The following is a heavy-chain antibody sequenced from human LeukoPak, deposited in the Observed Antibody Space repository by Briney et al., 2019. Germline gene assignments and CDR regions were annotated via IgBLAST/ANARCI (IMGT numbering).Heavy chain of an antibody. Sequence: SETLSLTCTVSGGSISSSSYYWGWIRQPPGKGLEWIGSIYYSGSTYYNPSLKSRVTISVDTSKNQFSLKLSSVTAADTAVYYCARHSSPTPFDYWGQGTLVTVSS. CDR2: IYYSGST. CDR3: ARHSSPTPFDY. V-gene: IGHV4-39*01. D-gene: IGHD6-13*01. J-gene: IGHJ4*02. CDR1: GGSISSSSYY.